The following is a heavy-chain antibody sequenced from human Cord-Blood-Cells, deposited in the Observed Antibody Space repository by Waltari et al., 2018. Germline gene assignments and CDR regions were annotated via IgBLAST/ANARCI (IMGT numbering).Heavy chain of an antibody. J-gene: IGHJ3*02. D-gene: IGHD6-19*01. V-gene: IGHV1-69*02. CDR3: ARSVGGVAGAFDI. CDR2: IIPILGIA. CDR1: GGTFSSYT. Sequence: QVQMVQSGAEVKKPGSSVKVSCKASGGTFSSYTISWVRPAPGQGLEWMGRIIPILGIANHAQKFQGRVTITAYKSTSTAYMELSSLRSEDTAVYYCARSVGGVAGAFDIWGQGTMVTVSS.